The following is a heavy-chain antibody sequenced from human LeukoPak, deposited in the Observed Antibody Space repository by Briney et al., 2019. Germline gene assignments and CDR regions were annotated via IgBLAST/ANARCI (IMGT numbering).Heavy chain of an antibody. CDR3: TRLAYGDFRFDP. V-gene: IGHV3-73*01. D-gene: IGHD4-17*01. J-gene: IGHJ5*02. Sequence: GGSLRLSCAASGFTFSASAMHWVRQASGKGLEWVGRIKTKVDSYATAYAASVKGRFIISRDDSKSTAYLQMNSLKTEDTAMYFCTRLAYGDFRFDPWGQGTLVTVSS. CDR1: GFTFSASA. CDR2: IKTKVDSYAT.